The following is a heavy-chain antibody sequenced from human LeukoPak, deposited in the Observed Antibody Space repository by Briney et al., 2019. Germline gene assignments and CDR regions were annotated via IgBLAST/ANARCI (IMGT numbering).Heavy chain of an antibody. V-gene: IGHV3-53*01. Sequence: PGGSLRLSCAASGFAVGSNYMSWVRQAPGKGLEWVSVVFTGGTTYYTDSVKGRFTISRDISKNTLYLQMDSLRAEDTAVYYCAKDSLGPYFQPWGQGTLVNVS. D-gene: IGHD2-15*01. CDR3: AKDSLGPYFQP. CDR2: VFTGGTT. CDR1: GFAVGSNY. J-gene: IGHJ1*01.